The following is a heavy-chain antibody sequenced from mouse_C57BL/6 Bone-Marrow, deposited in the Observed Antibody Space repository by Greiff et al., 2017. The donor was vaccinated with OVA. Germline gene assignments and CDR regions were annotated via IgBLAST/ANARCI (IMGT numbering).Heavy chain of an antibody. J-gene: IGHJ2*01. CDR3: ARQTYGSSYGY. CDR2: ISSGGSYT. Sequence: EVMLVESGGDLVKPGGSLKLSCAASGFTFSSYGMSWVRQTPDKRLEWVATISSGGSYTYYPDSVKGRFTSYRDNAKNTLYLQMSSLKSEDTAMYYCARQTYGSSYGYWGQGTTLTVSS. D-gene: IGHD1-1*01. CDR1: GFTFSSYG. V-gene: IGHV5-6*01.